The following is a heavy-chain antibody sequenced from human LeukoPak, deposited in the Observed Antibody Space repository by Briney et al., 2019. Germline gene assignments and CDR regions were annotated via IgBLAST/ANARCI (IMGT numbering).Heavy chain of an antibody. Sequence: PGGALRLSCAASGFTFGTDWMHWVRQAPGKGLVGVSRINSDGSSISYADSVKGRFTISRDNAKHTLYLQKNSLRAEDTDVYYCGGGGYLLDYWGQGTLVTVSS. CDR3: GGGGYLLDY. V-gene: IGHV3-74*01. CDR2: INSDGSSI. D-gene: IGHD1-26*01. CDR1: GFTFGTDW. J-gene: IGHJ4*02.